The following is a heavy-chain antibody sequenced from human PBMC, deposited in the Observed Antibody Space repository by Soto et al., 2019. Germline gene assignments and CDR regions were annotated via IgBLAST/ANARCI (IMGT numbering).Heavy chain of an antibody. CDR3: ARTFTNYDILTGYYHNYGMDV. J-gene: IGHJ6*02. V-gene: IGHV4-59*01. CDR2: IYYSGST. CDR1: GGSISSYY. D-gene: IGHD3-9*01. Sequence: SGTLSLTCTVSGGSISSYYWSWIRQPPGKGLEWIGYIYYSGSTNYNPSLKSRVTISVDTSKNQFSLKLSSVTAADTAVYYCARTFTNYDILTGYYHNYGMDVWGQGTTVTVSS.